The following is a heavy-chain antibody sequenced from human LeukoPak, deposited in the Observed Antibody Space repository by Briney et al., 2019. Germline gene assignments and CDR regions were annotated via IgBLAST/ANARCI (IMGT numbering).Heavy chain of an antibody. J-gene: IGHJ6*02. Sequence: PSETLSLTCTVSGGSISSYYWSWIRQPAGKGLEWIGRIYTSGSTNYNPSLKSRSTMSVDTSKNQFSLKLSSVTAADTAVYYCARVPMPYGSXPSYGMDVWGQGTTVTVSS. CDR3: ARVPMPYGSXPSYGMDV. V-gene: IGHV4-4*07. CDR2: IYTSGST. CDR1: GGSISSYY. D-gene: IGHD3-10*01.